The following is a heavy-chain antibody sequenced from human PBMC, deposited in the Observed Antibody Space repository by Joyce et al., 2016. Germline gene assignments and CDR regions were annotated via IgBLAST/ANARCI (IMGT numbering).Heavy chain of an antibody. CDR1: GVTLSESS. CDR3: ATGRGPQILPFHF. V-gene: IGHV1-24*01. J-gene: IGHJ3*01. CDR2: FDAEDGET. Sequence: QVQLLQSGADLKKPGASVKVSCKVSGVTLSESSIHWVRQAPGKGLEWMGGFDAEDGETIYAQKFQDRVTMTEDSSTDTAYMQLSSLTFDDTAVYYCATGRGPQILPFHFWGQGKMVTIS.